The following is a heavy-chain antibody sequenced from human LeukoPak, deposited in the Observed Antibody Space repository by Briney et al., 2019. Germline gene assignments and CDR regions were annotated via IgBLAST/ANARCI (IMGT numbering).Heavy chain of an antibody. J-gene: IGHJ3*02. V-gene: IGHV4-61*02. CDR1: GDSISSGSYY. Sequence: PSQTLSLTCTVSGDSISSGSYYWSWIRQPAGKGLEWIGRIYSSGRTNYNPSLKSRVTISIDMSKNQFSLRLSSVTAADTAVYYCARDPFYDILTGHYHDAFDIWGQGTMVTLSS. D-gene: IGHD3-9*01. CDR3: ARDPFYDILTGHYHDAFDI. CDR2: IYSSGRT.